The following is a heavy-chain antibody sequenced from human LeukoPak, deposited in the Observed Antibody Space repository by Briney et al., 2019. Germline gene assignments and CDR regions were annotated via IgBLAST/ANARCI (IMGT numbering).Heavy chain of an antibody. Sequence: ASVKVSCKASGYTFTSYAMHWVRQAPGQRLEWMGWINAGNGSTKYSQKFQCRVTITRDTSASTAYMELSSLRSEDTAVYYCARPPYSGSYGNWFNPWGQGTLVTVSS. CDR3: ARPPYSGSYGNWFNP. D-gene: IGHD1-26*01. CDR1: GYTFTSYA. CDR2: INAGNGST. J-gene: IGHJ5*02. V-gene: IGHV1-3*01.